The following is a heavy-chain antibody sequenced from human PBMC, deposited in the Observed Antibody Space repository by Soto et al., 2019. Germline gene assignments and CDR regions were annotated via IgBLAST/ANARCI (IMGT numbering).Heavy chain of an antibody. CDR3: AKERAYGWSWFDS. CDR1: GYTFTDYD. Sequence: GASVKVSCKASGYTFTDYDIQWVRQATGQGPEWMGWMNPKSGNTGYAQKFQGRVTMTRDTSITTAYMELSSLTSEDTAVYYCAKERAYGWSWFDSWGQGTLVTVSS. D-gene: IGHD6-19*01. V-gene: IGHV1-8*02. J-gene: IGHJ5*01. CDR2: MNPKSGNT.